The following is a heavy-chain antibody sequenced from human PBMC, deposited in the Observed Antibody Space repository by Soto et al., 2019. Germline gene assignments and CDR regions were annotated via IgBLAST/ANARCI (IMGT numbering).Heavy chain of an antibody. J-gene: IGHJ6*02. V-gene: IGHV4-34*01. Sequence: PSETLSLTCAVYGGSFSDYYWSWIRQPPGKGLEWIGEINHSGSTNYNPSLKSRVTISVDTSKNQFSLKLSSVTAADTAVYYCARGRRRAAAGRYYSYGMDVWGQGTTVTVPS. CDR1: GGSFSDYY. CDR3: ARGRRRAAAGRYYSYGMDV. D-gene: IGHD6-13*01. CDR2: INHSGST.